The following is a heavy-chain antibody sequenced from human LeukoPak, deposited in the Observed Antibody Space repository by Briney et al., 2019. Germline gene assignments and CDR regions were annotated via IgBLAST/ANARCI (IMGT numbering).Heavy chain of an antibody. D-gene: IGHD3-3*01. J-gene: IGHJ3*02. V-gene: IGHV4-59*01. CDR1: GGSISSYY. CDR2: IYYSGST. CDR3: ARATILRFTTGFAFDI. Sequence: PSETLSLTCTVSGGSISSYYWSWIRQPPGKGLEWIGYIYYSGSTNYNPSLKSRVTISVDTSKNQFSLKLSSVTAADTAVYYCARATILRFTTGFAFDIWGQGTVVTVSS.